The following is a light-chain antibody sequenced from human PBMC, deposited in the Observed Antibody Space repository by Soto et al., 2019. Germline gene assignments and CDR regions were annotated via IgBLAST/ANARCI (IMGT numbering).Light chain of an antibody. Sequence: QSVLTQPASVSGSPGQSITIFCTGTSSDVGEYNYVSWFQQHPGKAPKLVIYDVSNRPSGVSNRFSGSKSANTASLTISGLQAEDEADYYCSSYTTSITVVFGGGTKLIVL. J-gene: IGLJ2*01. CDR3: SSYTTSITVV. V-gene: IGLV2-14*01. CDR2: DVS. CDR1: SSDVGEYNY.